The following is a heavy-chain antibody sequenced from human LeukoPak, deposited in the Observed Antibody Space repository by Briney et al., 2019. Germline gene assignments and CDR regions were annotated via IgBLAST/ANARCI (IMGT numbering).Heavy chain of an antibody. V-gene: IGHV4-34*01. J-gene: IGHJ6*02. CDR1: GGSFSGYY. CDR2: INHSGST. D-gene: IGHD6-19*01. Sequence: SETLSLTCAVYGGSFSGYYWSWIRQPPGKGLEWIGEINHSGSTNYNPSLKSRVTISVDTSKNQFSLKLSSVTAADTAVYYCARDWGYKGIAVAIYYYYGMDVWGQGTTVTVSS. CDR3: ARDWGYKGIAVAIYYYYGMDV.